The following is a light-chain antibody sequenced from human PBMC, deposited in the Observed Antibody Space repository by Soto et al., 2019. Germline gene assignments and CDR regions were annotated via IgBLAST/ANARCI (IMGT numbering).Light chain of an antibody. V-gene: IGKV3-20*01. Sequence: EIVLTQSPGTMSLSPGERATLSCRASQSVSNNFLAWYQQKPGQAPRLLIHCASNRATGIPDRFSGSGSGTDFTLTISRLEPEDVAVLYCQQYGNSSIAFGQGTRLE. J-gene: IGKJ5*01. CDR1: QSVSNNF. CDR3: QQYGNSSIA. CDR2: CAS.